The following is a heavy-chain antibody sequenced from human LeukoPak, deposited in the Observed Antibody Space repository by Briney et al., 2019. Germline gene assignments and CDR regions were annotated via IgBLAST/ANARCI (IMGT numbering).Heavy chain of an antibody. CDR1: VDSIDTYY. Sequence: SETLSLTSTVSVDSIDTYYWSWIRQSPVKGLEWIGYIFPSGSAFYEPALRSRVTMSLDPSEDQVSLKLRSVTAADTAVHYSARRNHYFFYMDVWGKGTRVSVSS. J-gene: IGHJ6*03. V-gene: IGHV4-4*09. CDR3: ARRNHYFFYMDV. CDR2: IFPSGSA.